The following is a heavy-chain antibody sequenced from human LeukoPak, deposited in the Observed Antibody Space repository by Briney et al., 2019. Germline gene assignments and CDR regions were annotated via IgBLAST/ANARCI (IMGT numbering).Heavy chain of an antibody. CDR1: GFTFNNYA. CDR2: ISASGGTT. J-gene: IGHJ5*01. V-gene: IGHV3-23*01. CDR3: AKEPREYCSSTSCPNWFDS. Sequence: GRSLRLSCAASGFTFNNYAMSWVRQAPGKGLEWVSAISASGGTTYYADSVKGRFTISRDNSENTLFLQMNSLRAEDTAVYYCAKEPREYCSSTSCPNWFDSWGQGTLVTVSS. D-gene: IGHD2-2*01.